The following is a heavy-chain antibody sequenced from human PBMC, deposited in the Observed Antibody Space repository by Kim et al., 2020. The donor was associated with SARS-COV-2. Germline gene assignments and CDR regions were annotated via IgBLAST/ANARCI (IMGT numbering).Heavy chain of an antibody. CDR3: ARGPKRGQLWVDFYYYAMDV. Sequence: ASVKVSCKASGYTFTSYDITWVRQATGQGLEWLGWMNPNSDNTGYTQKFQGRVTMTSNTSISTAYMELSSLRSEDTAVYFCARGPKRGQLWVDFYYYAMDVWGQGTTVTVSS. J-gene: IGHJ6*02. D-gene: IGHD5-18*01. CDR1: GYTFTSYD. CDR2: MNPNSDNT. V-gene: IGHV1-8*01.